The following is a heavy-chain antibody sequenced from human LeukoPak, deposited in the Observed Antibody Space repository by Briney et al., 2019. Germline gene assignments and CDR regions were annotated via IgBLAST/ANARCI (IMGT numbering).Heavy chain of an antibody. Sequence: GGSLRLSCAASGFAFSNTGMTWVRQAPGRGLEWVSTISPTGEGTHYADSVKGRFTISRDNSKNTLYLQMNSLRAEDTAVYYCAKDLWAAAGTEGYFDLWGPGTLVTVSP. CDR3: AKDLWAAAGTEGYFDL. V-gene: IGHV3-23*01. CDR2: ISPTGEGT. D-gene: IGHD6-13*01. J-gene: IGHJ2*01. CDR1: GFAFSNTG.